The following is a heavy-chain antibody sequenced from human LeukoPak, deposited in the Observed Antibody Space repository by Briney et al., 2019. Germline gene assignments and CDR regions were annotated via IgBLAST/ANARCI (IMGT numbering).Heavy chain of an antibody. V-gene: IGHV3-30*18. D-gene: IGHD3-16*02. CDR2: ISYDGSNK. CDR1: GFTFSSYG. CDR3: AKAGAPYDYVWGSYRYTGLEYYFDY. J-gene: IGHJ4*02. Sequence: PGRSLRLSCAASGFTFSSYGMHWVRQAPGKGLEWVAVISYDGSNKYYAESVKGRFTISRDNSKNTLYLQMNSLRAEDTAVYYCAKAGAPYDYVWGSYRYTGLEYYFDYWGQGTLVTVSS.